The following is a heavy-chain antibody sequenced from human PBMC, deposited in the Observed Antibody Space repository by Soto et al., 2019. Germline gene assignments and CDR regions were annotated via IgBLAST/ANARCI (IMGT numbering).Heavy chain of an antibody. J-gene: IGHJ6*02. CDR1: GFTFSRYS. Sequence: LRLSCAGSGFTFSRYSMNWVRQAPGKGLEWVASIGTRGDIYYAESVKGRLTISRDNAKNSLSLEMDSLRVEDTGVYYCAREETAWPLAYGLDVWGQGTTVTVSS. CDR3: AREETAWPLAYGLDV. D-gene: IGHD2-21*02. V-gene: IGHV3-21*01. CDR2: IGTRGDI.